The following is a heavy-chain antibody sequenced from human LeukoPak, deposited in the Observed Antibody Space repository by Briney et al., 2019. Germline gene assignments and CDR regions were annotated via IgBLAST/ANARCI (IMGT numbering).Heavy chain of an antibody. CDR1: GYSFTSYW. CDR3: ARRYYDFWSGYYTAFDY. CDR2: IYPGDSDT. D-gene: IGHD3-3*01. V-gene: IGHV5-51*03. J-gene: IGHJ4*02. Sequence: PGESLKISCKGSGYSFTSYWIGWVRQMPGKGLEWMGIIYPGDSDTRYSPSFQGQVTISADKSISTAYLQWSSLKASDTAMYYCARRYYDFWSGYYTAFDYWGQGTLVTVSS.